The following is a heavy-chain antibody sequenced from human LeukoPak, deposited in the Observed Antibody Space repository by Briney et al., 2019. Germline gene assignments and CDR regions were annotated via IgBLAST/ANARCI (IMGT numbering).Heavy chain of an antibody. D-gene: IGHD6-13*01. CDR1: GGSITTYY. CDR2: IYYSGST. CDR3: ARDMTASSSWSSPSWFDP. J-gene: IGHJ5*02. V-gene: IGHV4-59*01. Sequence: SETLSLTCAVSGGSITTYYWSWIRQPPGKGLEWIGYIYYSGSTNYNPSLKSRVAISVDTSKNQFSLKLSSVTAADTAVYYCARDMTASSSWSSPSWFDPWGQGTLVTVSS.